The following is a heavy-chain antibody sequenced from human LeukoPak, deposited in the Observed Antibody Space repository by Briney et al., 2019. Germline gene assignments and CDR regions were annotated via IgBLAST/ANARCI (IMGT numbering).Heavy chain of an antibody. CDR1: GYTFSSYG. Sequence: ASVKVTCKASGYTFSSYGIGWVRQAPGQGLEWMGWISAYNGNTNYAQKFQGRVTVTTDTSTNTAYMELRSLRSDDTAVYYCARGGELLSFSDYWGQGTLVTVPS. V-gene: IGHV1-18*01. D-gene: IGHD1-26*01. J-gene: IGHJ4*02. CDR2: ISAYNGNT. CDR3: ARGGELLSFSDY.